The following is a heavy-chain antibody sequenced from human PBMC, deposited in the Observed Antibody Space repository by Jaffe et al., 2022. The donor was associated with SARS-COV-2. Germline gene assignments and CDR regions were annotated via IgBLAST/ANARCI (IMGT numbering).Heavy chain of an antibody. Sequence: EVQLVESGGGLVQPGRSLRLSCAASGFTFDDYAMHWVRQAPGKGLEWVSGISWNSGSIGYADSVKGRFTISRDNAKNSLYLQMNSLRAEDTALYYCAKAYQSAHYYDSSGYYFGLFDYWGQGTLVTVSS. CDR2: ISWNSGSI. V-gene: IGHV3-9*01. D-gene: IGHD3-22*01. J-gene: IGHJ4*02. CDR3: AKAYQSAHYYDSSGYYFGLFDY. CDR1: GFTFDDYA.